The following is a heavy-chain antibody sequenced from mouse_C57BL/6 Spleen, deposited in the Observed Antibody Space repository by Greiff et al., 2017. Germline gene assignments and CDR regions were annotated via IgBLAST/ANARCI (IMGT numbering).Heavy chain of an antibody. CDR2: IDPETGGT. J-gene: IGHJ1*03. V-gene: IGHV1-15*01. CDR3: TRGGSGTRWYFDV. CDR1: GYTFTDYE. Sequence: VQLQQSGAELVRPGASVTLSCTASGYTFTDYEMHWVKQTPVHGLEWIGAIDPETGGTAYNQKVKGKVILTADKSSSTAYMELRSLTSEDSAVYYCTRGGSGTRWYFDVWGTGTTVTVSS. D-gene: IGHD4-1*01.